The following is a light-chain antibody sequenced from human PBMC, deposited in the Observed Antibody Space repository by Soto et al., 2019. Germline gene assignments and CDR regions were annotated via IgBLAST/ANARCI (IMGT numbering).Light chain of an antibody. Sequence: EIVLTQSPGTLSLSPGERATLSFRASQSISSSYLTWYQQKPGQAPMLLIYAATASATGIPDRLSGSKSGTDFTLTITRLEPEAVAVYYCQQFETSPFTFGPGTKVDVK. V-gene: IGKV3-20*01. J-gene: IGKJ3*01. CDR2: AAT. CDR3: QQFETSPFT. CDR1: QSISSSY.